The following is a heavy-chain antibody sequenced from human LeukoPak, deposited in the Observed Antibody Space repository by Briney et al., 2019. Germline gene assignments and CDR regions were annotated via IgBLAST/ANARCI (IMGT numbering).Heavy chain of an antibody. J-gene: IGHJ3*02. V-gene: IGHV4-59*01. CDR2: VYYSGST. CDR3: ARVLDLSKRGLDAFDI. D-gene: IGHD3-16*01. CDR1: GGSISSYF. Sequence: PSETLSLTCTVSGGSISSYFWSWIRQPPGKGLEWIGYVYYSGSTNYNPSLKSRVTISVDTSKKQFSLKLSSETAADTAVYYCARVLDLSKRGLDAFDIWGQGTMVTVSS.